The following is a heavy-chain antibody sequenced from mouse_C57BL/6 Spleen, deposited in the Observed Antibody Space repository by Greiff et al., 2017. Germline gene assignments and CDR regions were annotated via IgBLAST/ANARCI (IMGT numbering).Heavy chain of an antibody. CDR1: GYTFTSYG. CDR2: IYPRSGNT. V-gene: IGHV1-81*01. CDR3: AYDYEDYYSAMDY. J-gene: IGHJ4*01. D-gene: IGHD2-4*01. Sequence: VQLVESGAELVRPGASVKLSCKASGYTFTSYGISWVKQRTGQGLEWIGEIYPRSGNTYYNEKFKGKATLTADKSSSTAYMELRSLTSEDSAVXFCAYDYEDYYSAMDYWGQGTSVTVSS.